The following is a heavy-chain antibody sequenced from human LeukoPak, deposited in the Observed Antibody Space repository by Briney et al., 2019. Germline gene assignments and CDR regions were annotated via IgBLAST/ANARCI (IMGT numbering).Heavy chain of an antibody. CDR3: ARKDDVYYYGSRTISPGWVDP. J-gene: IGHJ5*02. Sequence: SETLPLTCSVSGFSISRISYYWGWIRQSPGKGLEWIGSIHQSGSTYYNPSLKSRVTMSIDTSKNQFSLKLPSVTAADTAVYYCARKDDVYYYGSRTISPGWVDPWGQGTLVIVSS. CDR1: GFSISRISYY. D-gene: IGHD3-10*01. V-gene: IGHV4-39*07. CDR2: IHQSGST.